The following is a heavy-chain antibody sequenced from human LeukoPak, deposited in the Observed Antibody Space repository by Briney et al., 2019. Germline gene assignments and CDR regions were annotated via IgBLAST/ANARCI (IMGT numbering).Heavy chain of an antibody. D-gene: IGHD1-26*01. V-gene: IGHV1-2*02. CDR2: INPNSGGT. J-gene: IGHJ4*02. Sequence: ASVKVSCKASGYTFTGYYMHWVRQAPGQGLEWMGWINPNSGGTNYAQKFQGRVTMTRDTSISTAYMELSRLRSDDTALYYCARDALSIVGATVSRYFDYWGQGTLVTVSS. CDR1: GYTFTGYY. CDR3: ARDALSIVGATVSRYFDY.